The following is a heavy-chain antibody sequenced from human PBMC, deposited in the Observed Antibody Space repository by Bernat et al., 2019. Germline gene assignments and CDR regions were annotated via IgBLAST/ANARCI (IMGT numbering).Heavy chain of an antibody. Sequence: QVQLVESGGGVVQPGRSLRLSCAASGFTFSSYGMHWVRQAPGKGLEWVAVISYDGSNKYYADSVKGRFTISRDNSKRTLYLEMNSLRGEDTAVYYCTRGRTTVTTGDSWGQGTLVTVSS. D-gene: IGHD4-17*01. CDR1: GFTFSSYG. CDR2: ISYDGSNK. CDR3: TRGRTTVTTGDS. J-gene: IGHJ4*02. V-gene: IGHV3-30*03.